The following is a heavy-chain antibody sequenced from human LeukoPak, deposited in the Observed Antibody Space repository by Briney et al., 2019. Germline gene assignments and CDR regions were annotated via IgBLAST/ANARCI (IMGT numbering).Heavy chain of an antibody. CDR2: LSYDGSSK. D-gene: IGHD5-12*01. V-gene: IGHV3-30*04. J-gene: IGHJ4*02. Sequence: PGGSLSLSCAASGFTFSTFAMHWVRKAPGQGLEWVAILSYDGSSKYYADSVKGRFTISRDNTKKTLYLQMNSLRTEDTAVYYCARAAAAGRIVATFGYWGQGTLVTVSS. CDR3: ARAAAAGRIVATFGY. CDR1: GFTFSTFA.